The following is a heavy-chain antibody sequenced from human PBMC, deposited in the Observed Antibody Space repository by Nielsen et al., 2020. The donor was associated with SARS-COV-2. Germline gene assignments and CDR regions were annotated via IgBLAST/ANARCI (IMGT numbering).Heavy chain of an antibody. Sequence: ASVKVSCKASGYTFIAYAIHCVRQHFAHMLEWMGCINSDSGNTKYSQKFRGRVTITRDTSASTAYMELSGLSSEDTAVYYCARSRGCSATSCFVDYWGRGAVVTVSS. CDR2: INSDSGNT. V-gene: IGHV1-3*04. CDR1: GYTFIAYA. CDR3: ARSRGCSATSCFVDY. D-gene: IGHD2-2*01. J-gene: IGHJ4*02.